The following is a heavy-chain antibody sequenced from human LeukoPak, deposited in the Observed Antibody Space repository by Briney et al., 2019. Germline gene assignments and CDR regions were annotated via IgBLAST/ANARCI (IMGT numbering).Heavy chain of an antibody. Sequence: GTSVKVSCKASDYTFTSYGISWVRQAPGQGLKWMGIINPSGDSTSYAQKFQGRVTMTRDMSTSTDYMELSSLRSEDTAVYYCARDNSVGDNAWWFDPWGQGTLVTVSS. CDR3: ARDNSVGDNAWWFDP. V-gene: IGHV1-46*01. CDR1: DYTFTSYG. J-gene: IGHJ5*02. D-gene: IGHD1-26*01. CDR2: INPSGDST.